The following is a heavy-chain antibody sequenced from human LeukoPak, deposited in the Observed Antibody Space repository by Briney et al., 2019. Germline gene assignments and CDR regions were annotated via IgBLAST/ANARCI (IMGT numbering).Heavy chain of an antibody. D-gene: IGHD6-19*01. CDR2: INPNSGGT. J-gene: IGHJ4*02. V-gene: IGHV1-2*02. CDR1: GYTFTGYY. Sequence: ASVKVSCKASGYTFTGYYMHWVRQALGQGLEWMGWINPNSGGTDYAQKFQGRVTMTRDTSISTAYMEVSRLRSDDTAVYYCAREGSGWYGNFDYWGLGTLVTVSS. CDR3: AREGSGWYGNFDY.